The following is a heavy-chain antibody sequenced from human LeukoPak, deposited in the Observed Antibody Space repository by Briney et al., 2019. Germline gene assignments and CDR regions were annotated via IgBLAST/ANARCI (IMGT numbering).Heavy chain of an antibody. CDR2: ISYDGSNK. J-gene: IGHJ5*02. CDR1: GFTFSSYA. V-gene: IGHV3-30*04. CDR3: ARGSSSWYSAFDP. Sequence: GRSLRLSCAASGFTFSSYAMHWVRQAPGKGLEWVAVISYDGSNKHYADSVKGRFTISRDNSKNTLYLQMNSLRAEDTAVYYCARGSSSWYSAFDPWGQGTLVTVSS. D-gene: IGHD6-13*01.